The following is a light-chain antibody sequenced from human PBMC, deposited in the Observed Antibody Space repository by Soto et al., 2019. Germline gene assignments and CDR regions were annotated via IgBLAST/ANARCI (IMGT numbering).Light chain of an antibody. J-gene: IGLJ1*01. V-gene: IGLV2-14*03. CDR1: SSDVGGYKY. Sequence: QSALTQPASVSGSPGQSITISCTGTSSDVGGYKYVSWYQQHPGIAPKLMIYDVNNRPSGVSNRVSGSKSGNTASLTISGLQADDEADYYCSSFSPSSQRVFGTGTKVTVL. CDR3: SSFSPSSQRV. CDR2: DVN.